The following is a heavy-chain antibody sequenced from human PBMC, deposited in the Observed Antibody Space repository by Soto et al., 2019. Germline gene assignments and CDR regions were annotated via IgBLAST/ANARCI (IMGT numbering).Heavy chain of an antibody. J-gene: IGHJ5*01. Sequence: QVQLQESGPGVVKPSGTLSLTCDVSSGSISSTNWWNWVRQAPGKGLEWIGEIYHSGRTNYNPSLKSRVTISVDKSKNQFSLNLTSVTAADTGLYFCAKAGSSWYWVDSWGQGTLVTVSS. CDR1: SGSISSTNW. D-gene: IGHD6-13*01. V-gene: IGHV4-4*02. CDR3: AKAGSSWYWVDS. CDR2: IYHSGRT.